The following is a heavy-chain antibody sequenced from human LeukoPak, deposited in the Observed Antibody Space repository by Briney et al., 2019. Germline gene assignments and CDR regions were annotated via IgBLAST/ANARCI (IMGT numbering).Heavy chain of an antibody. J-gene: IGHJ4*02. Sequence: PGGSLRLSCAASGFSISANAMTWVRQAPGKGLEWVSAIDSSGGVTTYADTVRGRFTISRDSSKNTLYLQMNSLRAEDSAIYFCTKGRDSGTYYVVSSGQGTLVTVSS. D-gene: IGHD3-10*01. V-gene: IGHV3-23*05. CDR3: TKGRDSGTYYVVS. CDR2: IDSSGGVT. CDR1: GFSISANA.